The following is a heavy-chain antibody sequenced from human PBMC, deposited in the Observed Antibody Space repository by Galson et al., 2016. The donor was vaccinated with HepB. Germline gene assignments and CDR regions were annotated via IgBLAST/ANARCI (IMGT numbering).Heavy chain of an antibody. CDR1: GLIFSTYW. V-gene: IGHV3-7*03. CDR3: VMWGTRNI. CDR2: INPDGSAV. J-gene: IGHJ3*02. Sequence: SLRLSCAASGLIFSTYWMNWVRQTPGKGLEWVANINPDGSAVRFVDSAKDRFTTSRDNANKSLFLQMNNLRPEDTAVYYCVMWGTRNIWGQGTMVIVSS. D-gene: IGHD3-16*01.